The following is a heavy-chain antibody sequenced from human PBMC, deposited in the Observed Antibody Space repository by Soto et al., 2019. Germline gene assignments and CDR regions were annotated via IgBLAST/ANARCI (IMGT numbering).Heavy chain of an antibody. CDR2: IYYSGST. CDR3: PRGGYSYGQNWFDP. Sequence: SETLSLTCTVSGGSVSSGSYYWSWIRQPPGKGLEWIGYIYYSGSTNYNPSLKSRVTISVDTSKNQFSLKLSSVTAADTAVYYCPRGGYSYGQNWFDPWGQGTLVTVSS. V-gene: IGHV4-61*01. D-gene: IGHD5-18*01. CDR1: GGSVSSGSYY. J-gene: IGHJ5*02.